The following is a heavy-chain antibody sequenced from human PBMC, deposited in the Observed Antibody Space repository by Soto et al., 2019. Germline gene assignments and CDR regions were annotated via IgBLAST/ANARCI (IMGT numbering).Heavy chain of an antibody. CDR3: ARVHRGHYYGMDV. CDR2: INPNSGGT. Sequence: ASVTVSYKASGYTFTGYYMHWVRQAPGQGLEWMGWINPNSGGTNYAQKFQGRVTMTRDTSISTAYMELSRLRSDDTAVYYCARVHRGHYYGMDVWGQGTTVTVSS. J-gene: IGHJ6*02. V-gene: IGHV1-2*02. D-gene: IGHD3-10*01. CDR1: GYTFTGYY.